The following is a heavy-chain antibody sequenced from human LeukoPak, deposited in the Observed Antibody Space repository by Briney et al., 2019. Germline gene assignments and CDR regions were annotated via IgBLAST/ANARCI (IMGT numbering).Heavy chain of an antibody. CDR1: GYTFTGHY. D-gene: IGHD5-18*01. CDR3: ARADRRGYSYGYPFY. Sequence: ASVKVSCKASGYTFTGHYIHWVRQAPGQGLEWMGWIHPNTGGTNYAQKFQGRVTMTRDTSISTAYMELSRLRSDDTAVYYCARADRRGYSYGYPFYWGQGTLVTVSS. CDR2: IHPNTGGT. J-gene: IGHJ4*02. V-gene: IGHV1-2*02.